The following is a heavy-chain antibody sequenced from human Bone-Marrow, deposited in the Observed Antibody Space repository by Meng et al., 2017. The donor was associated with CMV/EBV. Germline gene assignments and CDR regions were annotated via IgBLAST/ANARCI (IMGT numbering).Heavy chain of an antibody. D-gene: IGHD3-22*01. CDR3: ARSTRYYYDSSGYSKALFDY. Sequence: GGSLRLSCAASGFTVSSNCMGWVRQAPGKGLEWVSVIYSGGSTYYADSVKGRFTISRDNSKTTLYLQMNSLRAEDTAVYYCARSTRYYYDSSGYSKALFDYWGQGTLVTVSS. V-gene: IGHV3-53*01. CDR1: GFTVSSNC. J-gene: IGHJ4*02. CDR2: IYSGGST.